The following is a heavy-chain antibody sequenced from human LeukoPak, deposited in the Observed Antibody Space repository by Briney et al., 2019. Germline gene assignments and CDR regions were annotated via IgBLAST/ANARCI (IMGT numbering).Heavy chain of an antibody. CDR2: ISHTGST. Sequence: SETLSLTCAVYGGSFSGYFWSWIRQPPGKGLEWNGEISHTGSTNCNPSLKSRVTISVDTSKNQFSLKVTSVTAADTAVYYCARGLTGPRLGDWGQGTLVTVSP. CDR1: GGSFSGYF. V-gene: IGHV4-34*01. CDR3: ARGLTGPRLGD. D-gene: IGHD3-16*01. J-gene: IGHJ4*02.